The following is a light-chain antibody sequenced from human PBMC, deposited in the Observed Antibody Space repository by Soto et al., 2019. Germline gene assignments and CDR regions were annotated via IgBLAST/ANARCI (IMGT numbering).Light chain of an antibody. Sequence: DSHMTQSPSTLSVSVGDIVTITCRASQTISSWLAWYQQKPGKAPKLLIYKASTLKSGVPSRFSGSGSGTDFTLTISNLQPDDFATYYCQQYENYWTFGQGTKVDIK. V-gene: IGKV1-5*03. J-gene: IGKJ1*01. CDR2: KAS. CDR1: QTISSW. CDR3: QQYENYWT.